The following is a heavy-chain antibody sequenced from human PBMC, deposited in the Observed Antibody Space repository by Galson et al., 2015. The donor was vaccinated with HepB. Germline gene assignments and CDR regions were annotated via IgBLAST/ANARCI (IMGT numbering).Heavy chain of an antibody. CDR1: GITCSSYA. J-gene: IGHJ4*02. CDR3: AKSIEAPYDFWSGYDDY. V-gene: IGHV3-23*01. D-gene: IGHD3-3*01. Sequence: SLRLSSVASGITCSSYAMRRFRQAPGWGREWVSGMGGSWGSTYYADSVKGRFTISRDNSKNTLYLQMDSLRAEDTAVYYCAKSIEAPYDFWSGYDDYWGQGTLVTVSS. CDR2: MGGSWGST.